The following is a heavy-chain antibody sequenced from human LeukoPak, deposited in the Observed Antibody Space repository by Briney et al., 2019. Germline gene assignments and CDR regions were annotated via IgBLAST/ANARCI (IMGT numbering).Heavy chain of an antibody. CDR3: ARGRSDQRYSSGWSVIDY. J-gene: IGHJ4*02. V-gene: IGHV4-39*02. CDR2: IYYRGIT. Sequence: SETLSLTCTVSGGSISSSSYYWGWIRQPPGKELEWIGSIYYRGITYYNPSLKSRVTISVDTSKNHFSLKLSSVTAADTAVYYCARGRSDQRYSSGWSVIDYWGEGTLVTVSS. CDR1: GGSISSSSYY. D-gene: IGHD6-19*01.